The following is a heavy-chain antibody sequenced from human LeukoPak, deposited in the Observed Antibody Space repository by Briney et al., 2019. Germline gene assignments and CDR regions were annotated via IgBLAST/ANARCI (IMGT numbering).Heavy chain of an antibody. CDR3: ARVRSSNGDSYYFGY. D-gene: IGHD2-8*01. CDR2: IYPSGNT. V-gene: IGHV4-30-2*01. CDR1: GASISSGGSS. J-gene: IGHJ4*02. Sequence: KPSETLSLTCAVSGASISSGGSSWSWIRQPPGKGLEWIGYIYPSGNTYYNPSLKSRVTISLDKSKNQFSLNLTSVTAADTAVYYCARVRSSNGDSYYFGYWGQGALVTVSS.